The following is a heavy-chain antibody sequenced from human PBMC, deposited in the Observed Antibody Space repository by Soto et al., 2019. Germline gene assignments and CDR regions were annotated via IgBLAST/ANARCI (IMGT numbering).Heavy chain of an antibody. J-gene: IGHJ4*02. CDR2: IKEDGTEK. V-gene: IGHV3-7*05. CDR3: ARAGSENEY. Sequence: EVQLVESGGGLVQPGGSLRLSCAVSGFTFTTYWMTWVRQAPGKGLEWVANIKEDGTEKNYLDSVGGRFSISRDNAKNSLFLPMNSLGAEGSAIYYCARAGSENEYWGQGTLVTVSS. CDR1: GFTFTTYW. D-gene: IGHD3-10*01.